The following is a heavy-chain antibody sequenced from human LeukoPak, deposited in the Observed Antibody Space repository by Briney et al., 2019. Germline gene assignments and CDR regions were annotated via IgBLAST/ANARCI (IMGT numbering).Heavy chain of an antibody. CDR3: ARDDGYSGYALDY. CDR2: TYYRSKWCN. J-gene: IGHJ4*02. CDR1: GDSVSSNSAA. V-gene: IGHV6-1*01. D-gene: IGHD5-12*01. Sequence: SQTLSLTCAISGDSVSSNSAAWNWIRQSPSRGLEWLGRTYYRSKWCNDYAESVKSRININPDTPKNQFSLQLNSVTPEDTAVYYCARDDGYSGYALDYWGQGTLVTVSS.